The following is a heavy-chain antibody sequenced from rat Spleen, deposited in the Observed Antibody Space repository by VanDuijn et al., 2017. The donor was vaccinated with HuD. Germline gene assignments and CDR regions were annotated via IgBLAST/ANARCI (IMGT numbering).Heavy chain of an antibody. CDR1: GFPFSNYD. Sequence: EVQLVESGGGFVQPGRSLKFSCAASGFPFSNYDMAWVRQAPKAGLEWVATISYDGGSTNYRDSVKGRFTISRDNTKSTLYLQMDNLRSEDTATYYCTTDAGDTYGYWGQGVMVTVSS. D-gene: IGHD2-2*01. V-gene: IGHV5-17*01. J-gene: IGHJ2*01. CDR3: TTDAGDTYGY. CDR2: ISYDGGST.